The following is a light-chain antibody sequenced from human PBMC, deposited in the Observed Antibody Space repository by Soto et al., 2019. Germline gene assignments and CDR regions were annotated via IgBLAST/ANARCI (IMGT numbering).Light chain of an antibody. V-gene: IGKV1-39*01. CDR2: ATS. Sequence: DIQMSQSRSSLSASVGDRLTITCRASQSIKSYLNWYQQKPGKAPELLIYATSTLQSGVPSTFSGSGSGTDFTLTISSLQPEDFATYYCQQSYSTPLTFGGGTKVDIK. CDR3: QQSYSTPLT. CDR1: QSIKSY. J-gene: IGKJ4*01.